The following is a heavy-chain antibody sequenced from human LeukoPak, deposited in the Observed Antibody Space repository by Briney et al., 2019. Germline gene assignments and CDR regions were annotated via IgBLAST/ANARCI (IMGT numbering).Heavy chain of an antibody. Sequence: GGSLRLSCAASGSTFSSYSMNWVRQTPGKGLEWVSSIGGRSSSLYYADSVKGRFTISRDNAKNSLYLQMNSLRAEDTAMYYCVRESGGSYYEAFDNWGQGTMVTVSS. J-gene: IGHJ3*02. V-gene: IGHV3-21*01. CDR3: VRESGGSYYEAFDN. CDR2: IGGRSSSL. CDR1: GSTFSSYS. D-gene: IGHD1-26*01.